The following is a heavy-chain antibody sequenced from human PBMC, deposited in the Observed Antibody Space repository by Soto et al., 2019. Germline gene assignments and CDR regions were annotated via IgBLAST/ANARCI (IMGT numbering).Heavy chain of an antibody. CDR1: GYSLTSYY. CDR2: INAGNGNT. J-gene: IGHJ2*01. Sequence: ASVKVSCKASGYSLTSYYIHWVRQAPGQRLEWMGWINAGNGNTKYSQKFQGRVTITRDTSASTAYMELSSLRSEDTAVYYCARGGSLYWYFDLWGRGTLVTVS. V-gene: IGHV1-3*01. D-gene: IGHD1-26*01. CDR3: ARGGSLYWYFDL.